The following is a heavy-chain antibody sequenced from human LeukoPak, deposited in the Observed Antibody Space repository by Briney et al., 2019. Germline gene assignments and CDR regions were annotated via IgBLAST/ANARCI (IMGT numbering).Heavy chain of an antibody. J-gene: IGHJ5*02. V-gene: IGHV3-30*19. CDR2: ISYDGSNK. CDR3: ARAREYSSSWFSPNGWFDT. D-gene: IGHD6-13*01. Sequence: GGSLRLSCAASGFTFSSYGMHWLRQAPGKGLEWVAVISYDGSNKYYADSVKGRFTIARDNSKNTLYLQMNSLRAEDTAVYYCARAREYSSSWFSPNGWFDTWGRETLVTVSS. CDR1: GFTFSSYG.